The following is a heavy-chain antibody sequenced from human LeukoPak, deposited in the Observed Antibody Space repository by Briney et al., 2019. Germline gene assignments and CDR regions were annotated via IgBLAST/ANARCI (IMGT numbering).Heavy chain of an antibody. D-gene: IGHD2-15*01. CDR2: IYPGDSDT. CDR1: GYSFTNYW. CDR3: ARRGCNGGSCYGH. Sequence: GESLKISCKGSGYSFTNYWIVWVRQMPGKGLEWMGIIYPGDSDTRYSPSFQGQVTISADKSISTAYLQWSSLEASDTAMYYCARRGCNGGSCYGHWGQGTLVTVSS. V-gene: IGHV5-51*01. J-gene: IGHJ4*02.